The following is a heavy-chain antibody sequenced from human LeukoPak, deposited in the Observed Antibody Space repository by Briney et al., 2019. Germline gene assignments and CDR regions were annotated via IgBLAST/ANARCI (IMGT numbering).Heavy chain of an antibody. J-gene: IGHJ5*02. V-gene: IGHV4-61*02. D-gene: IGHD2-15*01. CDR1: GGSISSGSSF. Sequence: SETLSLTCTVSGGSISSGSSFWTWIRQPAGKGLEWIGRIYTGGSTNYNPSLKSRVTISVDTSKNQFSLKLSSVTAADTAVYYCARQFADCSGGSCYSSGWFDPWGQGTLVTVSS. CDR3: ARQFADCSGGSCYSSGWFDP. CDR2: IYTGGST.